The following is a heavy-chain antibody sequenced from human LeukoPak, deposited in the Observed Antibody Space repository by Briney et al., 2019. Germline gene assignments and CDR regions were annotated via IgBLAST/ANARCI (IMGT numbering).Heavy chain of an antibody. CDR1: GFTFSSYA. D-gene: IGHD6-19*01. V-gene: IGHV3-23*01. Sequence: GGSLRLSCAASGFTFSSYAMSWVRQAPGKGLEWVSAISGSGGSTYYADSVKGRFTISRDNSKNTLYLQMNSLRAEDTAVYYCAKDAVAGKDYYYGMDVWGQGTTVTVSS. CDR2: ISGSGGST. J-gene: IGHJ6*02. CDR3: AKDAVAGKDYYYGMDV.